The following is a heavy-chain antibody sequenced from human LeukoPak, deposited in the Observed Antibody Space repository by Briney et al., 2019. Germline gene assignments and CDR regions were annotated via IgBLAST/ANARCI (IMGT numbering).Heavy chain of an antibody. Sequence: SETLSLTCTVSGGSINSGSYYWSWIRQPAGKGLEWVGRIYTSGSTNYNPSLESRVTISVDTSKNQFSLKLNSVTASDRAVYYCARTFSSRFDYWGQGTLVTVSS. CDR1: GGSINSGSYY. CDR3: ARTFSSRFDY. CDR2: IYTSGST. J-gene: IGHJ4*02. V-gene: IGHV4-61*02.